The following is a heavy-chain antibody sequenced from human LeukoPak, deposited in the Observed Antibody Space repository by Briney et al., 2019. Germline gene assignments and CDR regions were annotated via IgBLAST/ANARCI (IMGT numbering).Heavy chain of an antibody. J-gene: IGHJ4*02. CDR2: VYDSGST. V-gene: IGHV4-59*01. Sequence: SETLSLTCTVSGGSISSYYWSWIRQSPGKGLKWIGNVYDSGSTHYNPSLKSRVTMSVDTSKNQFSLNLRSVTPEDTAVYYCARNLIPEQLVLNFWGQGTLVTVSS. D-gene: IGHD6-13*01. CDR3: ARNLIPEQLVLNF. CDR1: GGSISSYY.